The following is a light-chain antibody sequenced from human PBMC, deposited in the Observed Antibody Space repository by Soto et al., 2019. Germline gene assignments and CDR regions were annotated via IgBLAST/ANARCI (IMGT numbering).Light chain of an antibody. V-gene: IGKV3-11*01. CDR3: GKFVSSPPRT. CDR2: DAS. Sequence: DIVLTQSPATLSLSPGERATLSCRASQDVGGYLSWFQQKPGQAPRLLIYDASIRATGIPARFSGSESGTVLTLSISRLEPEDFAVYYCGKFVSSPPRTFGQGTKV. CDR1: QDVGGY. J-gene: IGKJ1*01.